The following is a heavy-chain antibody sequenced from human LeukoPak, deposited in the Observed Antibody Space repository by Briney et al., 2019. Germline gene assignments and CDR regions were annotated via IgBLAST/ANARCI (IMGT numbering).Heavy chain of an antibody. CDR1: GFTFSSYG. Sequence: PGGSLRLSCAASGFTFSSYGMHWVRQAPGKGLEWVAVISYDGSNKYYADSVKGRFTISRDNSKNTLYLQMNSLRAEDTAVYYCAKVIYDFWSGYYIGGRGYFDYWGQGTLVTVSS. CDR2: ISYDGSNK. V-gene: IGHV3-30*18. D-gene: IGHD3-3*01. CDR3: AKVIYDFWSGYYIGGRGYFDY. J-gene: IGHJ4*02.